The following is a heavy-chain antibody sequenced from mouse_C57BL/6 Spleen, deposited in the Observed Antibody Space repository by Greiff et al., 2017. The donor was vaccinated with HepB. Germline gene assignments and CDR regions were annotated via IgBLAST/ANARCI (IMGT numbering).Heavy chain of an antibody. Sequence: EVKLVESGGGLVKPGGSLKLSCAASGFTFSSYTMSWVRQTPEKRLEWVATISGGGGNTYYPDSVKGRFTISRDNAKNTLYLQMSSLRSEDTALYYCARRGMVSYYFDYWGQGTTLTVSS. CDR1: GFTFSSYT. J-gene: IGHJ2*01. D-gene: IGHD2-3*01. CDR3: ARRGMVSYYFDY. CDR2: ISGGGGNT. V-gene: IGHV5-9*01.